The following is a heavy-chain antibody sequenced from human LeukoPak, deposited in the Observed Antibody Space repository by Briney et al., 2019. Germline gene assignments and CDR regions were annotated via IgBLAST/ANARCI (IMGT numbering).Heavy chain of an antibody. CDR1: GGSISSYY. J-gene: IGHJ5*02. CDR3: ARDRGVWFDP. D-gene: IGHD3-10*01. CDR2: IYYSGST. V-gene: IGHV4-59*01. Sequence: SETLSLTCTVSGGSISSYYWSWIRQPPGKGLEWIGYIYYSGSTNYNPSLKSRVTISVDTSKNQFSLKLSSVTAADTAVYYCARDRGVWFDPWGQGTLVTVSS.